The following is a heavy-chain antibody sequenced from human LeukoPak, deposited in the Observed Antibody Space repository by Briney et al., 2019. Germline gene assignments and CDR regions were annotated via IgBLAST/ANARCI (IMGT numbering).Heavy chain of an antibody. CDR1: GGTFSSYA. J-gene: IGHJ3*02. CDR3: ARDLSIVGATIDI. CDR2: IIPILGIA. D-gene: IGHD1-26*01. V-gene: IGHV1-69*04. Sequence: ASVKVSCKASGGTFSSYAISWVRQAPGQGLEWMGRIIPILGIANYAQKFQGRVTITADKSTSTAYMELSRLRSEDTAVYYCARDLSIVGATIDIWGQGTMVTVSS.